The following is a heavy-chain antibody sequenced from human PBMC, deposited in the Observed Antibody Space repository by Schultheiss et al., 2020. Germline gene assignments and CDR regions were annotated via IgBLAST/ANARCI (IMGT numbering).Heavy chain of an antibody. J-gene: IGHJ4*02. D-gene: IGHD6-19*01. V-gene: IGHV3-23*01. Sequence: GESLKISCAASGFTFSSYAMSWVRQAPGKGLEWVSAISGSGGSTYYADSVKGRFTISRDNSKNTLYLQMNSLRAEDTAVYYCAKDVQWLVQLFDYWGQGTLVTVSS. CDR3: AKDVQWLVQLFDY. CDR2: ISGSGGST. CDR1: GFTFSSYA.